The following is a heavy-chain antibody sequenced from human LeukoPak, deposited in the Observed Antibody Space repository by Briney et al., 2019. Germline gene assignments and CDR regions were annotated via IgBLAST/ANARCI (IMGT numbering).Heavy chain of an antibody. CDR2: IRYGGST. Sequence: SETLPLTCTVSGDSVSSGDHHWSWIRQPPGKGLEWIGYIRYGGSTYYNPSLKSRIIISVDMSKNQFSLSLNSLSAADSAVYFCARAAAVTNSWYYFDYWGQGTLVTVSS. D-gene: IGHD6-13*01. CDR1: GDSVSSGDHH. V-gene: IGHV4-30-4*01. CDR3: ARAAAVTNSWYYFDY. J-gene: IGHJ4*02.